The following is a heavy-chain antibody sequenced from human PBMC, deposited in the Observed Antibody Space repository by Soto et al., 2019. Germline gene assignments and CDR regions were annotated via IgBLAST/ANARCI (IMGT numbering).Heavy chain of an antibody. CDR3: AGEISREGYKFGSGALDV. CDR1: RGSGRSDNYY. J-gene: IGHJ6*02. V-gene: IGHV4-61*03. CDR2: ISKTGNT. Sequence: QVQLQESGPGLVKPSETLSLTCTVSRGSGRSDNYYWTWIRQTPVQGLEWLGFISKTGNTTYNPSHKSRDTLSLDTSKNHFSPRLTSVTAADAAVYYCAGEISREGYKFGSGALDVWGQGTTVTVSS. D-gene: IGHD3-10*01.